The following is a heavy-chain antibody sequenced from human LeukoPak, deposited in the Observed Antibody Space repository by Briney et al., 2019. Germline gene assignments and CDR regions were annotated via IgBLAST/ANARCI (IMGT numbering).Heavy chain of an antibody. D-gene: IGHD2-15*01. Sequence: PGGSLRLSCAVPGFTFGRYWMGWVRQAPGKGLEWVAHIKEDGSERYYADSVKGRFIMSRDNAKNAVYLQVNSLTAEDTAVYYCTRDQGYCSGGRCYSVFDIWGQGTMVTVSS. CDR1: GFTFGRYW. CDR2: IKEDGSER. CDR3: TRDQGYCSGGRCYSVFDI. V-gene: IGHV3-7*01. J-gene: IGHJ3*02.